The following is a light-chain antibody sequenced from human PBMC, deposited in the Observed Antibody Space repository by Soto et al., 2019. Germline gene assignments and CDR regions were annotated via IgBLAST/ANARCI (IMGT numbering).Light chain of an antibody. J-gene: IGLJ2*01. CDR1: SCDVGAYNY. CDR3: SSYTSSNTLV. Sequence: QSALTQPASVSGSPGQSITISCTGTSCDVGAYNYVSWYQQHPGKAPKLMIFEVSDRPSGVSNRFSGSKSANTASLTISGLQAEDEADYYCSSYTSSNTLVFGGGTKLTVL. V-gene: IGLV2-14*01. CDR2: EVS.